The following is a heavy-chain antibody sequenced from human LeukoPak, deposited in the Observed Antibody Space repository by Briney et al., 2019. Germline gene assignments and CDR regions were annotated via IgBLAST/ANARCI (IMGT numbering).Heavy chain of an antibody. CDR1: GGTFSSYA. Sequence: SVKVSCKASGGTFSSYAISWVRQAPGQGLEWMGGIIPIFGTANYAQKFQGRVTITTDESTSTAYMELSSLRSEDTAVHYCARGRVATILYYYMDVWGKGTTVTVSS. CDR3: ARGRVATILYYYMDV. CDR2: IIPIFGTA. D-gene: IGHD5-12*01. V-gene: IGHV1-69*05. J-gene: IGHJ6*03.